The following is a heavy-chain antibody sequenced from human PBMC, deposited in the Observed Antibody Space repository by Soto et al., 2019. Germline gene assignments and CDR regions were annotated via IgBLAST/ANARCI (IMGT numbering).Heavy chain of an antibody. V-gene: IGHV4-30-4*01. CDR1: GASISSGDYY. CDR3: ARASYDSSTYYLDY. Sequence: QVQLQESGPGLVKPSQTLSLTCTVSGASISSGDYYWTWIRQPLGKGLEWIGSIYYSGSTYYNPSLKSRVTISVDTSNNQFSLKLSSVTAADTAVYYCARASYDSSTYYLDYWGQGTLVTVSS. D-gene: IGHD3-22*01. CDR2: IYYSGST. J-gene: IGHJ4*02.